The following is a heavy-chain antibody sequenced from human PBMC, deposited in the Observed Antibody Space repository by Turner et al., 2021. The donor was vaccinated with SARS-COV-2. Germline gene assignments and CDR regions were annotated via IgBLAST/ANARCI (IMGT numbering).Heavy chain of an antibody. CDR3: ARGDGYFASGSPVDY. J-gene: IGHJ4*02. V-gene: IGHV3-30*14. D-gene: IGHD3-10*01. Sequence: QVHLVESGGGVVQPGMSLRLSCAASGFTFRTYTMHWVRQAPGEGLEWVAHISYDGSSTYYTDSVKGRFTVSRDNSKNTVYVQMNSLTEGDTAVYFCARGDGYFASGSPVDYWGQGTRVTVSS. CDR1: GFTFRTYT. CDR2: ISYDGSST.